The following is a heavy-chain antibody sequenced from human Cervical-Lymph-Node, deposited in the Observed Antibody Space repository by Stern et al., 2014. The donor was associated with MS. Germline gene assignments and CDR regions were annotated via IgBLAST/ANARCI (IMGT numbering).Heavy chain of an antibody. J-gene: IGHJ6*02. CDR3: ARKNGAVVVNGMDV. V-gene: IGHV2-5*02. CDR2: IYWDAEK. Sequence: QVNLRESGPTVVKPTHTLTLTCTFSCFSLTTRGVGVGSIRQSPGKALDCLAGIYWDAEKPYNPSLTNRRTITNDPTRNPAALTMISMDREDTGTYYCARKNGAVVVNGMDVWGQGTTVTVSS. D-gene: IGHD2-21*01. CDR1: CFSLTTRGVG.